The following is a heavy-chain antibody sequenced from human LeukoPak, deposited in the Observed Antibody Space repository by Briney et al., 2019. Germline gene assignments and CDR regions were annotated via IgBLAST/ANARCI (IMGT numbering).Heavy chain of an antibody. CDR1: GFSFISYE. CDR2: ISTSGNTI. D-gene: IGHD5-18*01. J-gene: IGHJ4*02. Sequence: GGSLRLSCAASGFSFISYEMNWVRQAPGKGLEWVSCISTSGNTIYYADSVKGRVTVSRDNARNSLFLQLNSLRAEDTAVYYCARDGPGYSFDSWGQGTLVTVSS. V-gene: IGHV3-48*03. CDR3: ARDGPGYSFDS.